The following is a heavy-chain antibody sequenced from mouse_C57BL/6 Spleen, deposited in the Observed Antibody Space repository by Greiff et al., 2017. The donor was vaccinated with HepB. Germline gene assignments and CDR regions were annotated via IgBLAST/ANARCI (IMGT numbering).Heavy chain of an antibody. J-gene: IGHJ2*01. CDR3: ARRGEDFDY. CDR1: GFTFSSYA. V-gene: IGHV5-4*03. CDR2: ISDGGSYT. Sequence: EVKLMESGGGLVKPGGSLKLSCAASGFTFSSYAMSWVRQTPEKRLEWVATISDGGSYTYYPDNVKGRFTISRDNAKNNLYLQMSHLKSEDTAMYYCARRGEDFDYWGQGTTLTVSS.